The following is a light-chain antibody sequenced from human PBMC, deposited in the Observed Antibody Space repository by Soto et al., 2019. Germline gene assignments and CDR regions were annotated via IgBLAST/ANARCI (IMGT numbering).Light chain of an antibody. CDR1: SSNIGSNT. CDR3: AAWDDSLNGQGWV. J-gene: IGLJ3*02. CDR2: SNN. Sequence: QPVLTQPPSASGTPGQRVTISCSGSSSNIGSNTVNWYQQLPGTAPKLLIYSNNQRPSGVPDRFSGSKSGTSASLAISGLQSEDEADYYCAAWDDSLNGQGWVFGGGTKVTVL. V-gene: IGLV1-44*01.